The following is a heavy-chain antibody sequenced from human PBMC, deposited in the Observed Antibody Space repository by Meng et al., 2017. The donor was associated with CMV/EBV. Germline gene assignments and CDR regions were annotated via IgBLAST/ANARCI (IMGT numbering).Heavy chain of an antibody. V-gene: IGHV3-11*04. Sequence: GGSLRLSCAASGFTFSNAWMSWVRQAPGKGLEWVSYISSRGDIIHYADSVKGRFTLSRDNAKNSLYLQMNSLRAEDTAMYYCVFPKGGRGDDAFDIWGQGTMVTVSS. D-gene: IGHD7-27*01. CDR1: GFTFSNAW. CDR2: ISSRGDII. J-gene: IGHJ3*02. CDR3: VFPKGGRGDDAFDI.